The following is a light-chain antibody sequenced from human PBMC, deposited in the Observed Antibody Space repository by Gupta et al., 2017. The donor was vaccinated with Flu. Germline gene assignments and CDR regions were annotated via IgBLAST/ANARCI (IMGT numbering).Light chain of an antibody. CDR1: QRIDSMS. CDR2: RIS. V-gene: IGKV3-20*01. Sequence: EIVLTQSPGTLSLSPGERATLSCRASQRIDSMSWYQQQPGHSPRLLIYRISTRASGDSGRHSDKGYGQYLALTMSLREHEHSPGHSCKLKIWSPPWTFGQGTKVENK. CDR3: KLKIWSPPWT. J-gene: IGKJ1*01.